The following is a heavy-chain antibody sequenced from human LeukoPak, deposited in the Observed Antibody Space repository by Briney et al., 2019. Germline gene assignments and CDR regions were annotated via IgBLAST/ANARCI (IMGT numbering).Heavy chain of an antibody. CDR2: IKEDGSEK. Sequence: GGSLRLSCAVSGFTFSTYWMSWVRQAPGKGLEWVGNIKEDGSEKYYVDSMKGRFTISRDNAKNTLYLQMNSLRAEDTAVYYCAKSGSSGYYLGYYYMDVWGKGTTVTVSS. V-gene: IGHV3-7*01. CDR1: GFTFSTYW. CDR3: AKSGSSGYYLGYYYMDV. J-gene: IGHJ6*03. D-gene: IGHD3-22*01.